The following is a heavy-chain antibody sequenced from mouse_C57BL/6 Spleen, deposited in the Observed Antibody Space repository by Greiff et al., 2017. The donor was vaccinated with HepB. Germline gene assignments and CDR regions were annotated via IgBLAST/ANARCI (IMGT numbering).Heavy chain of an antibody. CDR1: GYAFTNYL. CDR3: ARSGGYAMDY. CDR2: INPGSGGT. V-gene: IGHV1-54*01. D-gene: IGHD1-1*02. Sequence: QVQLQQSGAELVRPGTSVKVSCKASGYAFTNYLIEWVKQRPGQGLEWIGVINPGSGGTNYNEKFKGKATLTADKSSSTAYMKRSSLTSEDSAVYFCARSGGYAMDYWGQGTSVTVSS. J-gene: IGHJ4*01.